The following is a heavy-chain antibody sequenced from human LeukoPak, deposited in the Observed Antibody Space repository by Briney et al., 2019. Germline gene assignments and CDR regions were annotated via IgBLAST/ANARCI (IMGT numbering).Heavy chain of an antibody. CDR2: IYHSGST. D-gene: IGHD6-19*01. Sequence: SETLSLTCAVSDYSISSGYYWGWIRQPPGKGLEWIGTIYHSGSTCYNPSLKSRVTISVDTSKNQFSLKLSSVTAADTAVYYCARTGGNSGWYYFDYWGQGTLVTVSS. CDR1: DYSISSGYY. J-gene: IGHJ4*02. V-gene: IGHV4-38-2*01. CDR3: ARTGGNSGWYYFDY.